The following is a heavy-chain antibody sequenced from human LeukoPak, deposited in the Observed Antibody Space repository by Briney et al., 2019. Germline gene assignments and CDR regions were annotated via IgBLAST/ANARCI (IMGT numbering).Heavy chain of an antibody. CDR2: IYYSGST. D-gene: IGHD3-10*01. Sequence: PSETLSLTCTVSGGSINNYFWSWIRQPPGKGLEWIGYIYYSGSTNYNPSLKSRVTISVDTSKNQFSLKLSSVTAADTAVYYCARDRAAVWFGETDSHYYYYGMDVWGQGTTVTVSS. V-gene: IGHV4-59*01. CDR3: ARDRAAVWFGETDSHYYYYGMDV. J-gene: IGHJ6*02. CDR1: GGSINNYF.